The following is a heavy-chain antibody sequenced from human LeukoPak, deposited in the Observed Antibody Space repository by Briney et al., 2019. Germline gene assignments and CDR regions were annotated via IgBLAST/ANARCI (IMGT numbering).Heavy chain of an antibody. CDR3: ARGAWVTAYYFDY. CDR2: MNPNSGNI. CDR1: GYTFTSYD. V-gene: IGHV1-8*03. Sequence: ASVKVSCKASGYTFTSYDINWVRQATGQGLEWMGWMNPNSGNIGYAQKFQGRVTITRNTSISTAYMELNSLRSEDTGVYYCARGAWVTAYYFDYWGQGTLVTVSS. J-gene: IGHJ4*02. D-gene: IGHD2-21*02.